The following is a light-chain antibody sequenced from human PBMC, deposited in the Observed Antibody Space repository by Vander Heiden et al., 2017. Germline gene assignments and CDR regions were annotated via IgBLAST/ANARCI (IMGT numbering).Light chain of an antibody. CDR3: AAWDDSLNGYV. Sequence: QSVLTQQPSASGTRGPRPAMSCSGTSSNIESNTVNWYQQLPGTAPKPLIYSNNQRPSGVPDRFSVSKSGTAATVAISGLQSEDEADYYCAAWDDSLNGYVFGTGTKVTVL. J-gene: IGLJ1*01. V-gene: IGLV1-44*01. CDR1: SSNIESNT. CDR2: SNN.